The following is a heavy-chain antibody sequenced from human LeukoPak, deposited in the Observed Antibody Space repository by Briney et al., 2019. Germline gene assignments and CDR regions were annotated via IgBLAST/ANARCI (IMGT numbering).Heavy chain of an antibody. J-gene: IGHJ3*01. CDR2: IKEDGSET. CDR3: ARNLVHLWNVSDF. Sequence: PGGSLRLSCAASGFTFSNSWMNWVRQAPGKGLEWVANIKEDGSETFYVDSVKGRFTVSRDNAKNSLYLQMSSLRAEDTAVYHCARNLVHLWNVSDFWGLGTMVTVSS. CDR1: GFTFSNSW. V-gene: IGHV3-7*01. D-gene: IGHD5-18*01.